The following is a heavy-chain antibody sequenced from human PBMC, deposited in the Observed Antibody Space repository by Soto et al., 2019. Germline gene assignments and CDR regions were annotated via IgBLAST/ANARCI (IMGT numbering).Heavy chain of an antibody. J-gene: IGHJ4*02. CDR2: VYYSGST. V-gene: IGHV4-61*01. CDR3: ATHYYDSSGYSDY. Sequence: SETLSLTCTVSGGSVSSGSYYWSWVRQPPGKGLEWIGYVYYSGSTNYNPSLKSRVTISVDTSKNQFSLKLSSVTAADTAVYYCATHYYDSSGYSDYWGQGTLVTVSS. CDR1: GGSVSSGSYY. D-gene: IGHD3-22*01.